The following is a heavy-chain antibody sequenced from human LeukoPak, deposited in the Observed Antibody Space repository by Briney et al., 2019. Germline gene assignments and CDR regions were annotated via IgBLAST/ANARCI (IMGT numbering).Heavy chain of an antibody. CDR1: GFTFSSYS. CDR2: ISISSSTI. J-gene: IGHJ4*02. Sequence: GGALRLSCAASGFTFSSYSMNWGRQAPGKGLEGGSYISISSSTIYYADSVKGRFTISRDNAKNSLYLQMNSLRAEDTAVYYCARGNIGYCSSTSCYEGDYWGQGTLVTVSS. V-gene: IGHV3-48*01. D-gene: IGHD2-2*01. CDR3: ARGNIGYCSSTSCYEGDY.